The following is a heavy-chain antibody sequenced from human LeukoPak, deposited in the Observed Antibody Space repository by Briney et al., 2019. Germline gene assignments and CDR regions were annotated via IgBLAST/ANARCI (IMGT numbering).Heavy chain of an antibody. Sequence: PSETLSLTCTVSGGSISSSSYYWGWIRQPPGKGLEWIGSIYYSGSTNYNPSLKSRVTISVDTSKNQFSLKLSSVTPEDTAVYYCAGLSYTYVPIWGQGTLVTVSS. V-gene: IGHV4-39*07. CDR2: IYYSGST. D-gene: IGHD5-18*01. CDR1: GGSISSSSYY. CDR3: AGLSYTYVPI. J-gene: IGHJ4*02.